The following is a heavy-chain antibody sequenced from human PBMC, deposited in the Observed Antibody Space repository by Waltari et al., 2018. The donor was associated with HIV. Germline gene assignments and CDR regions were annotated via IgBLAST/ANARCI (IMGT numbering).Heavy chain of an antibody. Sequence: QVQLVQSGAEAKKPGASVKISCKASGYTFTSLAVHWVRQAPGERLEWMGWISAGSGDSKYSQTFQDRVTITRDTSANTAYMELRSLTSEDTAVYYCAISGGGWFLNWFDPWGQGTQVIVSS. D-gene: IGHD6-19*01. J-gene: IGHJ5*02. CDR3: AISGGGWFLNWFDP. CDR2: ISAGSGDS. V-gene: IGHV1-3*01. CDR1: GYTFTSLA.